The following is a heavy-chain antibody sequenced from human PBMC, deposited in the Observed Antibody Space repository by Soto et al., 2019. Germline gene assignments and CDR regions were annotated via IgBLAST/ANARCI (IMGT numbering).Heavy chain of an antibody. CDR3: ATRSLLHSSWSSFDL. V-gene: IGHV3-53*01. CDR2: LYGGGGT. J-gene: IGHJ4*02. Sequence: PGGSLRLSCIGSGFTVSSYHMSWVRQAPGKGLQWVSVLYGGGGTYYEDSVKGRFTISRDDSKSTLYLQMNSLTGEDTAVYYCATRSLLHSSWSSFDLWGQGTLVTV. CDR1: GFTVSSYH. D-gene: IGHD2-15*01.